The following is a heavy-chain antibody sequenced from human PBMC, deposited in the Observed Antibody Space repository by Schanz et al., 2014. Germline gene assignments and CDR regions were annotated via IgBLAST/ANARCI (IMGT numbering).Heavy chain of an antibody. CDR2: LSFDSRHI. CDR1: GFSFDSYN. V-gene: IGHV3-21*06. CDR3: ARDGVAATTDFEY. D-gene: IGHD1-1*01. J-gene: IGHJ4*02. Sequence: EVQLVESGGGLVKPGGSLRLSCTASGFSFDSYNMNWVRQSPGKGLEWVAFLSFDSRHIYYADSVMGRFTISRDNAKSSLHLQMNSLRADDTAVYYCARDGVAATTDFEYWGQGALVTVSS.